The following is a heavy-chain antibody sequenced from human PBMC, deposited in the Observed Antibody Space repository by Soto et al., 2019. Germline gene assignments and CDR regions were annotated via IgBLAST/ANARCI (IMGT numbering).Heavy chain of an antibody. CDR2: IYYSGST. CDR3: ARGRDGYHDAFDI. V-gene: IGHV4-59*01. CDR1: GGSISSYY. J-gene: IGHJ3*02. Sequence: SETLSLTCTVSGGSISSYYWSWIRQPPGKGLEWIGYIYYSGSTNYNPSLKSRVTISVDTSKNQFSLKLSSVTAADTAVYYCARGRDGYHDAFDIWGQGTMVTVSS. D-gene: IGHD5-12*01.